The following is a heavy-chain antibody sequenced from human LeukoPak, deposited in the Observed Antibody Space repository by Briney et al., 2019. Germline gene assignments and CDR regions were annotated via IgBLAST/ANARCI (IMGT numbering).Heavy chain of an antibody. Sequence: PSETLSLTCAVYGGSFSGYYWSWIRQPPGKGLEWIGEINHSGSTNYDPSLKSRVTISVDTSKNQFSLKLSSVTAADTAVYYCARESSYCSGGSCYSGNYYMDVWGKGTTVTVSS. J-gene: IGHJ6*03. CDR3: ARESSYCSGGSCYSGNYYMDV. CDR2: INHSGST. CDR1: GGSFSGYY. D-gene: IGHD2-15*01. V-gene: IGHV4-34*01.